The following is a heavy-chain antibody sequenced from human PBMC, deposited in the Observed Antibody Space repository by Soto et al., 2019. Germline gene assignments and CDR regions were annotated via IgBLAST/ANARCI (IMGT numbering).Heavy chain of an antibody. D-gene: IGHD3-22*01. CDR2: INAGNGNT. CDR1: GYTFTSYA. V-gene: IGHV1-3*01. Sequence: GASVKVSCKASGYTFTSYAMHWVRQAPGQRLEWMGWINAGNGNTKYSQKFQGRVTITRDTSASTAYMELSSLRSEDTAVYYCARDVTNYCDSSGHLYNWFDPWGQGTLVTVSS. CDR3: ARDVTNYCDSSGHLYNWFDP. J-gene: IGHJ5*02.